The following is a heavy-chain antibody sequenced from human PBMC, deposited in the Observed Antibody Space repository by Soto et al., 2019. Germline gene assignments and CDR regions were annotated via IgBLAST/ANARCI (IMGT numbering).Heavy chain of an antibody. CDR1: GYPLPTYG. V-gene: IGHV1-18*03. D-gene: IGHD3-10*01. J-gene: IGHJ4*02. Sequence: QVQVMQSGAQLTQPGASVKVSCETSGYPLPTYGLSWVRQAPGQGLEWMGWIVGDSGNTVYAQKFQGRVTMYRDTSTSTRYLELRRLTSDAVALYDCATVSGYGSGSRRFAFWGQGTLASVSS. CDR2: IVGDSGNT. CDR3: ATVSGYGSGSRRFAF.